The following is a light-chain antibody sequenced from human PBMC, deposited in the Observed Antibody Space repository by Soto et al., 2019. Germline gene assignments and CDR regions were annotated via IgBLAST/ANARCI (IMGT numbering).Light chain of an antibody. Sequence: QSVLTQPASVSGSPGQSITISCTGTSSDVGNYQSVAWYQHNPGKAPKLMIYDVSIRPSGVSSRFSGPKSANTASLSISGLQADDEADYYCSSYTTSSTLVFGTGTKVTVL. J-gene: IGLJ1*01. CDR1: SSDVGNYQS. CDR2: DVS. V-gene: IGLV2-14*01. CDR3: SSYTTSSTLV.